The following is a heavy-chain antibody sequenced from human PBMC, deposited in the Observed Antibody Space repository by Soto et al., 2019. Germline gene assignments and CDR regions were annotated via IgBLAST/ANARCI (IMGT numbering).Heavy chain of an antibody. CDR1: GITFSRYS. Sequence: ESGGGLVQPGGSLRLSCVASGITFSRYSMNWVRQGPGKGLEWISYISGSGSTIYYADSVKGRFTISRDNSKNSLYLQMNSLRDDDTAVYYCARDRAYYDSTIYYWGQGTLVTVSS. CDR2: ISGSGSTI. V-gene: IGHV3-48*02. J-gene: IGHJ4*02. CDR3: ARDRAYYDSTIYY. D-gene: IGHD3-22*01.